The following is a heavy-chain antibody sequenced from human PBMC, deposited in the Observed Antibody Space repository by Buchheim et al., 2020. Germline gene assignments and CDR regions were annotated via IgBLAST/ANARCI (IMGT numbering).Heavy chain of an antibody. CDR2: ISSSSSTI. J-gene: IGHJ4*02. D-gene: IGHD3-10*01. V-gene: IGHV3-48*01. CDR1: GFTFSSYS. CDR3: ARASERFGECFDY. Sequence: EVQLVESGGGLVQPGGSLRLSCAASGFTFSSYSMNWVRQAPGKGLEWVSYISSSSSTIYYADSVKGRFTISRDNAKKPLYLQINSLRAEDTAVYYCARASERFGECFDYWGQGTL.